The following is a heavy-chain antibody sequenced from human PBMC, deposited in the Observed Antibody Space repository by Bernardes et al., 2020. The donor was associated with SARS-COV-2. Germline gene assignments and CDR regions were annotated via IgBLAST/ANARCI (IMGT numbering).Heavy chain of an antibody. J-gene: IGHJ4*02. Sequence: SETLSLTCTVSGDSMSSRRYYWGWIRQPPGKGLEWLGSISYSGSTHYHPSLKSRVTITVHTSKQQFSLKLSSVTAADTAVYFCARQIDSWHIGVGVSVPRGEPFYFESWGQGALVTVSS. D-gene: IGHD2-21*01. V-gene: IGHV4-39*01. CDR1: GDSMSSRRYY. CDR2: ISYSGST. CDR3: ARQIDSWHIGVGVSVPRGEPFYFES.